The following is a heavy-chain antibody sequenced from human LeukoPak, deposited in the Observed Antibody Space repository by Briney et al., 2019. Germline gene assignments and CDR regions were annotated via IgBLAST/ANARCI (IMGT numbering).Heavy chain of an antibody. CDR2: IYHSGSP. Sequence: SETLSLTCAVSGGSISSNNWWGWVRQPPGKGLEWIGEIYHSGSPNYNPSLESRVTISVDKSRNHFSLNLSSVTAADTAVYYCARVNIDNWHSCDYWGQGTLVTVSS. CDR3: ARVNIDNWHSCDY. V-gene: IGHV4-4*02. J-gene: IGHJ4*02. CDR1: GGSISSNNW. D-gene: IGHD1-1*01.